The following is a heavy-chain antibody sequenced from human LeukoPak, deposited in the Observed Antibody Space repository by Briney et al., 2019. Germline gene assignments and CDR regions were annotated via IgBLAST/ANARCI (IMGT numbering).Heavy chain of an antibody. D-gene: IGHD3-10*01. CDR2: IKQDGSEK. J-gene: IGHJ4*02. Sequence: GGPLRLSCAASGFTFSSYSMTWVRQAPGKGLEWVASIKQDGSEKYYVDSVKGRFTISRDNARNSLYLQMITLRADDTAVYYCARERGRFDYWGQGTLVTVSS. CDR3: ARERGRFDY. V-gene: IGHV3-7*04. CDR1: GFTFSSYS.